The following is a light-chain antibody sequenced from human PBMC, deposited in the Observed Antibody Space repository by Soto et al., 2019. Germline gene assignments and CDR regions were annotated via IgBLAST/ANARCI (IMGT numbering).Light chain of an antibody. Sequence: TQSPSTLSGSVGDRVTITCRASQTISSWLAWYQQKPGQAPRLLIYDTSNRATGIPARFSGSGSGTDFTLTISSLEPEDFAVYYCQQRGNWPPGFTFGPGTKVDIK. CDR3: QQRGNWPPGFT. V-gene: IGKV3-11*01. J-gene: IGKJ3*01. CDR2: DTS. CDR1: QTISSW.